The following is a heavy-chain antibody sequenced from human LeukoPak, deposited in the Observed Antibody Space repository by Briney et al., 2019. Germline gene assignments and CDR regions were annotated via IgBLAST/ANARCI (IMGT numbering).Heavy chain of an antibody. CDR2: IYYSGST. CDR1: GGSISSYY. CDR3: ARHEVAGATPYWYFDL. V-gene: IGHV4-59*08. Sequence: SETLSLTCTVSGGSISSYYWSWIRQPPGKGLEWIGYIYYSGSTNYNPSLKSRVTISVDTSKNQFSLKLSSVTAADTAVYYCARHEVAGATPYWYFDLWGRGTLVTVSS. D-gene: IGHD1-26*01. J-gene: IGHJ2*01.